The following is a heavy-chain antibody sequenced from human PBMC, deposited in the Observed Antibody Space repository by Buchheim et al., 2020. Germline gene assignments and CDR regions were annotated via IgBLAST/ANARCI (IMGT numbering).Heavy chain of an antibody. V-gene: IGHV3-23*01. CDR2: ISGSGGST. Sequence: EVQVLESGGGLAQPGGSLRLSCAASGFSFSTYAMHWVRQAPGKGLEWVSGISGSGGSTYYADSVKGRFSISRDNSKNILYLEMNSLRAEDTAVYYCAKEGLGRYVDYFDHWGQGTL. J-gene: IGHJ4*02. CDR1: GFSFSTYA. CDR3: AKEGLGRYVDYFDH. D-gene: IGHD1-26*01.